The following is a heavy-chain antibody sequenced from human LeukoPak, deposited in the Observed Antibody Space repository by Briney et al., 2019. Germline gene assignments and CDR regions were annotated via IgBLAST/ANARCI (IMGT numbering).Heavy chain of an antibody. Sequence: GGSLRLSCAASGLTFSSYSMNWVRQAPGKGLEWVSSISSSSSYIYYADSVKGRFTISRDNAKNSLYLQMNSLRAEDTAVYYCARVGGSSWSSTTFFDYWGQGTLVTVSS. J-gene: IGHJ4*02. V-gene: IGHV3-21*01. CDR1: GLTFSSYS. CDR2: ISSSSSYI. D-gene: IGHD6-13*01. CDR3: ARVGGSSWSSTTFFDY.